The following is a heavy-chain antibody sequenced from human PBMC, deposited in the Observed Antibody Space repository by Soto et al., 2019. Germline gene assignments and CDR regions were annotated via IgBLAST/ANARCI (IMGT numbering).Heavy chain of an antibody. CDR1: GGSISSYY. V-gene: IGHV4-59*01. Sequence: PSETLSLTCTVSGGSISSYYWSWIRQPPGKGLEWIGYIYYSGSTNCNPSLKSRVTISVDTSKNQFSLKMNSVTAADTAVYYCSRDLWGYCGVGCYPLDGRGQGTTVTVS. D-gene: IGHD2-21*02. CDR3: SRDLWGYCGVGCYPLDG. J-gene: IGHJ6*02. CDR2: IYYSGST.